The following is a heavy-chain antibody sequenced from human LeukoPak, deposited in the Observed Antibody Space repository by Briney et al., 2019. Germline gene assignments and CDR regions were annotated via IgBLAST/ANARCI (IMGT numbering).Heavy chain of an antibody. V-gene: IGHV1-69*01. J-gene: IGHJ4*02. D-gene: IGHD3-22*01. CDR1: GGTFSSYA. Sequence: VASVKVSCKASGGTFSSYAISWLRQAPGQGLEWMGGIIPIFGTANYAQKFQGRVTITADESTSTAYMELSSLRSEDTAVYYCVGVVVTSYYFDYWGQGTLVTVSS. CDR2: IIPIFGTA. CDR3: VGVVVTSYYFDY.